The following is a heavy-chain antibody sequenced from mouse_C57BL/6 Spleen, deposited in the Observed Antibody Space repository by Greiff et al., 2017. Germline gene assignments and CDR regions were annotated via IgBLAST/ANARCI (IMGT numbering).Heavy chain of an antibody. CDR2: IWSGGST. CDR3: ARKALYDGYPHYYAMDY. V-gene: IGHV2-2*01. Sequence: QVQLQQSGPGLVQPSQSLSITCTVSGFSLTSYGVHWVRQSPGKGLEWLGVIWSGGSTDYNAAFISRLSISKDNSKSQVFFKMNSLQADDTAIYYCARKALYDGYPHYYAMDYWGQGTSVTVSS. D-gene: IGHD2-3*01. CDR1: GFSLTSYG. J-gene: IGHJ4*01.